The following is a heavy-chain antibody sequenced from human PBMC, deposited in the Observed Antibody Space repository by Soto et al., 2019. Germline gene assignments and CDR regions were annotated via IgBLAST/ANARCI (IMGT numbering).Heavy chain of an antibody. CDR2: IYSSGTT. D-gene: IGHD5-18*01. V-gene: IGHV4-31*03. CDR3: ARGSRDTAWVLPRFDF. J-gene: IGHJ4*02. Sequence: QVQLQESGPGLVKPSQTLSLTCTVSGGSFCSDGYYWSWIRQHPEKGLEWIGYIYSSGTTYYNPSLKSRIIIAMDTSNNQFSLKLTSVTAADTAVYYCARGSRDTAWVLPRFDFWGQGTLVTVSS. CDR1: GGSFCSDGYY.